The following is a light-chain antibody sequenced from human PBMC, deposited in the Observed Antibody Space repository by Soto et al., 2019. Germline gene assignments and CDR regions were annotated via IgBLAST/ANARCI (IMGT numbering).Light chain of an antibody. CDR3: QQVNSYPIT. CDR2: AAS. J-gene: IGKJ5*01. Sequence: DIQLTQSPSFLSASVGDRVTITCRASQGISTSLAWYQQKPGKAPKLLTYAASTSQTGVPSRFSGSGSGTEFTLTISSLQAEDFATYYCQQVNSYPITFGQGTRLEIK. V-gene: IGKV1-9*01. CDR1: QGISTS.